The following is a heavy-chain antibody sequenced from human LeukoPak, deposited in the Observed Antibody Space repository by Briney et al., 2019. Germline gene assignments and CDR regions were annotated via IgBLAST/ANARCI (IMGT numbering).Heavy chain of an antibody. CDR2: IYTSGST. CDR3: ARDNYYDSSGPSYAFDI. CDR1: RGSITRYF. D-gene: IGHD3-22*01. V-gene: IGHV4-4*07. Sequence: PSETLSLTCTVSRGSITRYFWTWIRQPAGKGLEWIGRIYTSGSTNYNPSLKSRVTISVDTSKHQFSLKLSSVTAADTAVYYCARDNYYDSSGPSYAFDIWGQGTMVTVSS. J-gene: IGHJ3*02.